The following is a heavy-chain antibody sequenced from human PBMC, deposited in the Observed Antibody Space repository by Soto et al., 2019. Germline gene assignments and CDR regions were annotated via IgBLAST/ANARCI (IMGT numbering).Heavy chain of an antibody. J-gene: IGHJ5*02. CDR1: GYTFSGXC. CDR2: IYTGDSDA. V-gene: IGHV5-51*07. D-gene: IGHD1-1*01. CDR3: VVQQKLPWVNA. Sequence: LXIXCKGSGYTFSGXCIGWVHQMSGKGLEWMGIIYTGDSDARYSPSFQGQVTISADESITTAYLQCDRMKASDTAIYYCVVQQKLPWVNAWGQGTLVTVSS.